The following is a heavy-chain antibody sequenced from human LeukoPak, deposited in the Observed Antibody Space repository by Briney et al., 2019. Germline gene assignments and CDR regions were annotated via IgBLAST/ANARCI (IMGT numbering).Heavy chain of an antibody. J-gene: IGHJ4*02. D-gene: IGHD2-2*01. CDR2: IYHSGST. Sequence: PSETLSLTCTVSGGSISSGGYYWSWIRQPPGKGLEWIGYIYHSGSTYYNPSLKSRVTISVDRSKNQFSLKLSSVTAADTAVYYCARVTVVPAKILDYWGQGTLVTVSS. CDR1: GGSISSGGYY. CDR3: ARVTVVPAKILDY. V-gene: IGHV4-30-2*01.